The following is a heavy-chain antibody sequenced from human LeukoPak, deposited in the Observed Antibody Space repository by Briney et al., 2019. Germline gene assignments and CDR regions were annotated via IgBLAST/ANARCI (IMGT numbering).Heavy chain of an antibody. CDR3: ARGYYGSGSYYYFDY. CDR1: GGSISSYY. V-gene: IGHV4-59*01. D-gene: IGHD3-10*01. CDR2: IYYSGST. J-gene: IGHJ4*02. Sequence: SETLSLTCTVSGGSISSYYWSWIRQPPGKGLEWIGYIYYSGSTNYDRSLKSRVTISVDTSKNQFSLKLSSVTAADTAVYYCARGYYGSGSYYYFDYWGQGTLVTVSS.